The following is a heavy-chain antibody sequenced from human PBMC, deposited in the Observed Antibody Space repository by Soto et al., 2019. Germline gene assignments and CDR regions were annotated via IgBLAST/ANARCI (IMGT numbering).Heavy chain of an antibody. CDR3: ARFLAGNYPYNWFDP. CDR2: IIPIFGTA. Sequence: QVQLVQSGAEVKKPGSSVKVSCKASGGTFSSYAISWVRQAPGQGLEWMGGIIPIFGTANYAQKFQGRVTITTDESTSTAYMKLNRLRYEKTAVYYCARFLAGNYPYNWFDPWGQGTLVTVSS. CDR1: GGTFSSYA. D-gene: IGHD4-4*01. J-gene: IGHJ5*02. V-gene: IGHV1-69*01.